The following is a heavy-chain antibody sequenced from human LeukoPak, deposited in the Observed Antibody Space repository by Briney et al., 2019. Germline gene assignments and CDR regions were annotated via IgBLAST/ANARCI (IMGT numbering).Heavy chain of an antibody. CDR2: ISSSSSYI. CDR3: ARFETIAVATVDS. CDR1: GFTFSSYS. V-gene: IGHV3-21*01. J-gene: IGHJ4*02. D-gene: IGHD6-13*01. Sequence: GGSLRLSCAASGFTFSSYSMNWVRQAPGKGLEWVSSISSSSSYIEYADSVKGRFTISRDNAKNSLYLQMNSLRAEDTAVYYCARFETIAVATVDSWGQGTLVTVSS.